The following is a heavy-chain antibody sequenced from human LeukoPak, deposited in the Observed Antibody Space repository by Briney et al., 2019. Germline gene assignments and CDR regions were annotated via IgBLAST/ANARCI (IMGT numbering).Heavy chain of an antibody. D-gene: IGHD2-15*01. CDR3: TRAIVVVVAATRAFDI. Sequence: GGSLRLSCTASGFTFGDYAMSWFRQAPGKGLEWVGFIRSKAYGGTTEYAASVKGRFTISRDDSKSIAYLQMNSLKTEDTAAYYCTRAIVVVVAATRAFDIWGQGTMVTVSS. CDR1: GFTFGDYA. J-gene: IGHJ3*02. V-gene: IGHV3-49*03. CDR2: IRSKAYGGTT.